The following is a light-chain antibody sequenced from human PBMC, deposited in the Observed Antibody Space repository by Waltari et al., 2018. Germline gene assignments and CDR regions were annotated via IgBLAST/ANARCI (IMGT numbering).Light chain of an antibody. Sequence: DIQMTQSPLSLSASVGNRATIPCRASQSISRHLNWYQQKPGKAPKLLIYAASSLQSGVPSRFSGFGSGTDFTLTVSSLQPEDFATYYCQQSYTSPRTFGQGTKVEIK. V-gene: IGKV1-39*01. J-gene: IGKJ1*01. CDR1: QSISRH. CDR3: QQSYTSPRT. CDR2: AAS.